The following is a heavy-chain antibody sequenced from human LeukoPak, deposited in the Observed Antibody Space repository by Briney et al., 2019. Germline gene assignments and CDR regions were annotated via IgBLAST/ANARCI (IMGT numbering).Heavy chain of an antibody. Sequence: GGSLRLSCAASGFTFSSYSMNWVRQAPGKGLEWVSYISSSSTIYYADSVKGRFTISRDNAKNSLYLQMNSLRAEDTAVYYCARARYSYGYIDYWGQGTLVTVSS. V-gene: IGHV3-48*01. CDR2: ISSSSTI. J-gene: IGHJ4*02. D-gene: IGHD5-18*01. CDR1: GFTFSSYS. CDR3: ARARYSYGYIDY.